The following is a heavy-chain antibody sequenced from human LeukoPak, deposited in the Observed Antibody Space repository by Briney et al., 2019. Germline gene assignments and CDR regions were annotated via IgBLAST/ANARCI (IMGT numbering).Heavy chain of an antibody. D-gene: IGHD6-19*01. CDR1: GFTFSSYE. J-gene: IGHJ3*02. Sequence: GGSLRLSCAASGFTFSSYEMNWVRQAPGKGLEWVSYISSSGTTIYYADSVKGRFTISRDNAQNSLYLQMNSLRAEDTAVYYCARDRLEHSSGWSRSDAFDIWGQGTMVTVSS. CDR3: ARDRLEHSSGWSRSDAFDI. CDR2: ISSSGTTI. V-gene: IGHV3-48*03.